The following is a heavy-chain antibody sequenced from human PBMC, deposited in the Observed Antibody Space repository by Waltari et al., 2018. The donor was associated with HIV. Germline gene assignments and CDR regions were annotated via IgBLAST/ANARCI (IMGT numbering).Heavy chain of an antibody. J-gene: IGHJ6*02. V-gene: IGHV4-34*01. D-gene: IGHD6-19*01. CDR1: GGSFSGYY. CDR3: ARHGSGWYYYGMDV. CDR2: INHSGST. Sequence: QVQLQQWGAGLLKPSETLSLTCAVSGGSFSGYYLSWLRQPPGKGLEWIGEINHSGSTKHIPALKSRVTISVDTSKNQFALKVSSVTAADTAVYYCARHGSGWYYYGMDVWGQGTTVTVSS.